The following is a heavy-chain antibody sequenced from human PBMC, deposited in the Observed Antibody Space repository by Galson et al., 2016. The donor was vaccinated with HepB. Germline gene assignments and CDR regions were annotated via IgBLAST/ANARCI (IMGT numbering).Heavy chain of an antibody. V-gene: IGHV3-23*03. J-gene: IGHJ4*02. CDR2: IYSGGST. Sequence: SLRLSCAASGFTFSNYAMNWIRQAPGKGLEWVSLIYSGGSTYYADSVKGRFTISRDNSKNTLYLQMNSLRAEDTAVYYCARLYFGSGGAVDYWGQGTLVTVSS. CDR1: GFTFSNYA. CDR3: ARLYFGSGGAVDY. D-gene: IGHD3-10*01.